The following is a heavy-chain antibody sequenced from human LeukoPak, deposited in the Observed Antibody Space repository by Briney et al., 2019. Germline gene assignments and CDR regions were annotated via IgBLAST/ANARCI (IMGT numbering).Heavy chain of an antibody. CDR2: INHSGST. CDR3: ARGVAAAGTNGGELDY. Sequence: SETLSLTCAVYGGSFSGYYWSWIRQPPGKGLEWIGEINHSGSTNYNPSLESRVTISVDTSKNQFSLKLSSVTAADTAVYYCARGVAAAGTNGGELDYWGQGTLVTVSS. J-gene: IGHJ4*02. D-gene: IGHD6-13*01. V-gene: IGHV4-34*01. CDR1: GGSFSGYY.